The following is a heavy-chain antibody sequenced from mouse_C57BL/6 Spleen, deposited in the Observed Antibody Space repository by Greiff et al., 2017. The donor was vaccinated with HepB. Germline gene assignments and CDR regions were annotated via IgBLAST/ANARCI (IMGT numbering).Heavy chain of an antibody. CDR2: INPSTGGT. CDR1: GYSFTGYY. CDR3: ARGPSSDY. Sequence: VQLQQSGPELVKPGASVKISCKASGYSFTGYYMNWVKQSPEKSLEWIGEINPSTGGTTYNQKFKAKATLTVDKSSSTAYMQLKSLTSEDSAVYYCARGPSSDYWGQGTTLTVSS. D-gene: IGHD3-1*01. J-gene: IGHJ2*01. V-gene: IGHV1-42*01.